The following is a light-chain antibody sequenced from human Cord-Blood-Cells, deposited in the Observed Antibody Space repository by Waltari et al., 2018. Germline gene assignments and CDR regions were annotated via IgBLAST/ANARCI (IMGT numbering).Light chain of an antibody. V-gene: IGKV3-20*01. J-gene: IGKJ2*03. Sequence: IVLTPSPGTLSLAPGEKGTLPCRASQSVSSSYLAWYQQKPGQAPRLLIYGASSRATGIPDRFSGSGSGTDFTLTISRLEPEDFAVYYCQQYGSSPLYSFGQGTKLEIK. CDR2: GAS. CDR1: QSVSSSY. CDR3: QQYGSSPLYS.